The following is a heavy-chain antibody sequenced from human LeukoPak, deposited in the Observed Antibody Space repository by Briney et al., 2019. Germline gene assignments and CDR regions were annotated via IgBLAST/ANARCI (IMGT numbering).Heavy chain of an antibody. CDR3: ARGRVVVSAWGLQNYYYYYMDV. J-gene: IGHJ6*03. CDR1: GYTFTSYD. D-gene: IGHD3-22*01. Sequence: ASVKVYCKASGYTFTSYDINWVRQATGQGLEWMGWMNPNSGNTGYAQKFQGRVTITRNTSISTAYMELSSLRSEDTAVYYCARGRVVVSAWGLQNYYYYYMDVWGKGTTVTVSS. CDR2: MNPNSGNT. V-gene: IGHV1-8*03.